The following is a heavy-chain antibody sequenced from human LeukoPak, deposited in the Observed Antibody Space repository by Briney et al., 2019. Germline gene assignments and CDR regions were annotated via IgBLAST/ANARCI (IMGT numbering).Heavy chain of an antibody. Sequence: SETLSLTCTVSGGSISSSYWSWIRQPPGKGLEWIGYIYYTGSTNYNPSLKSRVTISADTSKNHFSLKLSSVTAADTAVYYCAREGGGSYPSHWGQGTLVTVSS. CDR3: AREGGGSYPSH. J-gene: IGHJ4*02. V-gene: IGHV4-59*01. CDR1: GGSISSSY. CDR2: IYYTGST. D-gene: IGHD1-26*01.